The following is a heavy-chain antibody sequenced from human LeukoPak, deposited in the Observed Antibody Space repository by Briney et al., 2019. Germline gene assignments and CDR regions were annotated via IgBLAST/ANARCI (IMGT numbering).Heavy chain of an antibody. V-gene: IGHV4-31*03. Sequence: SETPSLTCTVSGGSISSGDSYWSWIRQLPGKGLEWIGYIYYSGTTYYNPSLKSRLTISVDTSENQFSLKLSSVTAADTAVYYCARNGYCSGGSCYSNNAFDIWGQGTMVTVSS. CDR3: ARNGYCSGGSCYSNNAFDI. J-gene: IGHJ3*02. CDR1: GGSISSGDSY. CDR2: IYYSGTT. D-gene: IGHD2-15*01.